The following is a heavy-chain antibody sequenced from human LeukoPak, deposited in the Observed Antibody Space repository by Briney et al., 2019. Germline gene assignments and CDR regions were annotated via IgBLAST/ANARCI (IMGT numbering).Heavy chain of an antibody. CDR3: ARGPRYCSGGSCYFNY. CDR1: GGSFSGYY. V-gene: IGHV4-34*01. J-gene: IGHJ4*02. Sequence: PSVTLSLTCAVYGGSFSGYYWSWIRQPPGKGLEWIGEINHSGSANYNPSLKSRVTISVDTSKNQFSLKLSSVTAADTAVYYCARGPRYCSGGSCYFNYWGQGTLVTVSS. CDR2: INHSGSA. D-gene: IGHD2-15*01.